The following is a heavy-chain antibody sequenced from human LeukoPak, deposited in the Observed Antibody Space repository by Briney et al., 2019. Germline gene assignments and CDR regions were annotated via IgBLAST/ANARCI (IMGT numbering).Heavy chain of an antibody. CDR3: GRHSYRGWLQFFDY. D-gene: IGHD5-24*01. J-gene: IGHJ4*02. Sequence: PSETLSLTCTVSGGSISSYYWSWIRQPPGKGLEWIGYIYYSGSTNYNPSLKSRVTISADTSKNQFSLRLSSVTAADTAVYYCGRHSYRGWLQFFDYWGQGTQVTVSS. CDR1: GGSISSYY. CDR2: IYYSGST. V-gene: IGHV4-59*08.